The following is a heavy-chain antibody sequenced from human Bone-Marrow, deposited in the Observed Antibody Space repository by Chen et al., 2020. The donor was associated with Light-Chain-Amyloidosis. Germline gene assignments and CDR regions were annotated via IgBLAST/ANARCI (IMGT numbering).Heavy chain of an antibody. D-gene: IGHD3-10*01. J-gene: IGHJ5*02. CDR3: ARYFGGFDP. Sequence: QVQLVQSGAEVKKPGASVKVSCKASGYTFTSYAMHWVRQAPGQRLEWMGWINAGNGNTKYSQKFQGRVTITRDTSASTAYMELSSVTAADTAVYYCARYFGGFDPWGQGTLVTVSS. CDR1: GYTFTSYA. V-gene: IGHV1-3*01. CDR2: INAGNGNT.